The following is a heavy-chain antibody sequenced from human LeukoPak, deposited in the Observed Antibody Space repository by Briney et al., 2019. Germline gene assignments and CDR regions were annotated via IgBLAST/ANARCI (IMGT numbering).Heavy chain of an antibody. D-gene: IGHD6-6*01. CDR2: INHSGSN. Sequence: SETLSLTCAVYGLSFSGYYWSWIRQPPGKGLEWIGEINHSGSNNYNPAPKSRVTISVDTSKNQFSLKLSSVTAADTAVYYCARECIAARPYYYYYMDVWGKGTTVTVSS. CDR3: ARECIAARPYYYYYMDV. J-gene: IGHJ6*03. CDR1: GLSFSGYY. V-gene: IGHV4-34*01.